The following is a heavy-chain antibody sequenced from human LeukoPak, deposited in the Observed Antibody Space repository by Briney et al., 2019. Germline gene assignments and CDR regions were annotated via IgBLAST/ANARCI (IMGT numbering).Heavy chain of an antibody. CDR2: IYYSGST. CDR3: AREGTGIAAAGHFDY. J-gene: IGHJ4*02. V-gene: IGHV4-30-4*07. CDR1: TFGDYA. D-gene: IGHD6-13*01. Sequence: TFGDYAMSWIRQPPGKGLEWIGYIYYSGSTYYNPSLKSRVTISVDTSKNQFSLKLSSVTAADTAVYYCAREGTGIAAAGHFDYWGQGTLVTVSS.